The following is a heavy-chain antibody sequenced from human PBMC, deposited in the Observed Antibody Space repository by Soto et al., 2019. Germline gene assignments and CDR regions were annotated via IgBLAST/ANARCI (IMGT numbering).Heavy chain of an antibody. D-gene: IGHD3-3*02. CDR3: AKEAGFISPSPDS. CDR1: GFTFICSG. Sequence: GGSLRLSXAASGFTFICSGLSWVRQAPGKVLKWVSAISSTGRGKYHADSVKGRFTISRDNYKITLALQMNSLRVEDTPLYYFAKEAGFISPSPDSGGQATLVTVAS. J-gene: IGHJ4*02. CDR2: ISSTGRGK. V-gene: IGHV3-23*01.